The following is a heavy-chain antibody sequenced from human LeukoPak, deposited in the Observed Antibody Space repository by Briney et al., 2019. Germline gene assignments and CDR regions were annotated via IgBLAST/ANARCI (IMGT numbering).Heavy chain of an antibody. D-gene: IGHD3-10*01. CDR1: GGSMSDHY. CDR3: ARHFRRDYPDSGSSQYFHYIDV. Sequence: PSGTLSLTCADSGGSMSDHYWSWIRQTPGTTLEWIGYIYATGNTNYSPSLKGRVTISLDTSKNHFSLRLRSVTAADTALYYCARHFRRDYPDSGSSQYFHYIDVWGKGTTVVVSS. CDR2: IYATGNT. J-gene: IGHJ6*03. V-gene: IGHV4-4*09.